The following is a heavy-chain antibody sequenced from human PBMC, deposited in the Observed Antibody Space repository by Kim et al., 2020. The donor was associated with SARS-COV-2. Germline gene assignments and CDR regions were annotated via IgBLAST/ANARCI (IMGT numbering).Heavy chain of an antibody. D-gene: IGHD2-15*01. Sequence: GGSLRLSCAASGFSVSSNCMSWVRQAPGKGLEWVAVIYSGGSTYYADYVQGRFTISRDNYKNTLYLQMNTLRAEDTAVYYCAYCSGCNCYGLTMRFGYWGQGTLLTVSS. CDR2: IYSGGST. CDR1: GFSVSSNC. CDR3: AYCSGCNCYGLTMRFGY. V-gene: IGHV3-53*01. J-gene: IGHJ4*02.